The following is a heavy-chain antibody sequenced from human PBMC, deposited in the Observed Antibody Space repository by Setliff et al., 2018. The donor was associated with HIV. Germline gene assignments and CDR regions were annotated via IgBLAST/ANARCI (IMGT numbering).Heavy chain of an antibody. CDR1: GDNFNNVA. V-gene: IGHV1-69*13. Sequence: PSVKVSCKASGDNFNNVALNWVRQAPGQGLEWMGGILPIFGSTDYAQKFQGRLTITAVQSQNTVYMELSSLRSDDTAVYYCTNRGGSGTNVGNWFDPWGQGTLVTVSS. D-gene: IGHD3-10*01. CDR3: TNRGGSGTNVGNWFDP. J-gene: IGHJ5*02. CDR2: ILPIFGST.